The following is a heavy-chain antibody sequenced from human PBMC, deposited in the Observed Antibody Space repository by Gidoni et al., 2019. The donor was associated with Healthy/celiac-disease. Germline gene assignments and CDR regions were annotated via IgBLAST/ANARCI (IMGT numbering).Heavy chain of an antibody. V-gene: IGHV3-11*05. CDR1: GLTFSDYY. J-gene: IGHJ4*02. CDR2: IRSSSSYT. D-gene: IGHD2-8*01. Sequence: QVQLVEYGGGLVKPGGSLRRSCAASGLTFSDYYMSWIRQAPGKGLEWVSYIRSSSSYTNVADSVKGRFTISRDNAKNSLYLQMNSLRAEDTAVYYCARSKSRFPLIDYWGQGTLVTVSS. CDR3: ARSKSRFPLIDY.